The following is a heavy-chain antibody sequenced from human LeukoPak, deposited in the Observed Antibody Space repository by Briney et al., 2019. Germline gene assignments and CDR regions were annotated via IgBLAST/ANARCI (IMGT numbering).Heavy chain of an antibody. CDR2: IYYSGST. J-gene: IGHJ6*03. CDR1: GGSLSNYY. D-gene: IGHD2-8*01. V-gene: IGHV4-59*01. CDR3: ARVRSGCTNGVCYIASYYYYYMDV. Sequence: SETLSLTCTVSGGSLSNYYWSWIRQPPGKGLEWIGYIYYSGSTNYNPSLKSRVTISVDTSKNQFSLKLSSVTAADTAVYYCARVRSGCTNGVCYIASYYYYYMDVWGKGTTVTVSS.